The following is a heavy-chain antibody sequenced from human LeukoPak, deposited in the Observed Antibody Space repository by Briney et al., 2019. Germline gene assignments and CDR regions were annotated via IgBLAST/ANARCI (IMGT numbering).Heavy chain of an antibody. V-gene: IGHV1-2*02. CDR1: GYTFTASY. CDR3: ARDRDGSMADYYYSGMDV. J-gene: IGHJ6*02. CDR2: INPNSGGT. Sequence: ASVRVSCKASGYTFTASYMHCVRQAPGQGLEWMAWINPNSGGTNYAQKFQGSVTMTRDTSTSTAYMELSRLRSDDTAVYYSARDRDGSMADYYYSGMDVWGQGTTVTVSS. D-gene: IGHD2/OR15-2a*01.